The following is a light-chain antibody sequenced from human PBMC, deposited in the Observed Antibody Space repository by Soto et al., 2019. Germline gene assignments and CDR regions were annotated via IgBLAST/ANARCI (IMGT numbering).Light chain of an antibody. V-gene: IGKV3-20*01. CDR3: QYYGNSPPIT. CDR1: QLVGSDF. J-gene: IGKJ5*01. Sequence: EIVLTQSPGTLSLSPGERATLSCRAIQLVGSDFLAWYQQKPGQAPGLLIYGASRRATGIPDRFSGSGSGTDFTLTISRLEPEDFAVYFCQYYGNSPPITFGRGTRLEIK. CDR2: GAS.